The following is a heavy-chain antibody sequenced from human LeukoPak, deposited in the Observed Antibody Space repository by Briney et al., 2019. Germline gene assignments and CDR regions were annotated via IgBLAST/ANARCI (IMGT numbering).Heavy chain of an antibody. CDR1: GFTFSTYT. V-gene: IGHV3-21*01. Sequence: GGSLRLSCAASGFTFSTYTMNWVRQAPGKGLEWFSSIDNSGRTMYYADSVKGRFTISRDNAKNSLYLQMNSLRAEDTAVYYCVRGDSRDYWGQGTLVTVSS. J-gene: IGHJ4*02. D-gene: IGHD3-22*01. CDR2: IDNSGRTM. CDR3: VRGDSRDY.